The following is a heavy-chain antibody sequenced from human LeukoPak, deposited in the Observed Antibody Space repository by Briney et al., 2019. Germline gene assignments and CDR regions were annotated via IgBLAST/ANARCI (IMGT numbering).Heavy chain of an antibody. CDR2: IWYDGSNK. CDR1: GFTFSSYG. CDR3: ARTTIHRSSNFDY. Sequence: GRSLRLSCAASGFTFSSYGMHWVRQAPGKGLEWVALIWYDGSNKFYADSLKGRFTISRDNSENTLYLQMNSLRAEDTAIYYCARTTIHRSSNFDYWGQGTLVTVSS. D-gene: IGHD1-1*01. V-gene: IGHV3-33*08. J-gene: IGHJ4*02.